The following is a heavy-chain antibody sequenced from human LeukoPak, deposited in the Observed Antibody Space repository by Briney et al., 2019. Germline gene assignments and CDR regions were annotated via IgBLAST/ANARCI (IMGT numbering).Heavy chain of an antibody. CDR2: INHIGST. CDR1: GGSFSGYY. J-gene: IGHJ6*02. V-gene: IGHV4-34*01. CDR3: ARGDTAMVYDSSGYYGMDV. D-gene: IGHD3-22*01. Sequence: PSETLSLTCAVYGGSFSGYYWGWIRQPPGKGLEWIGEINHIGSTNYNPSLKSRVTISVDTSKNQFSLKLSSVTAADTAVYYCARGDTAMVYDSSGYYGMDVWGQGTTVTVSS.